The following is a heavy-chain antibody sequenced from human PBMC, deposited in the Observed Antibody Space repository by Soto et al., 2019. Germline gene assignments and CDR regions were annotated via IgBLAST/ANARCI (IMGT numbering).Heavy chain of an antibody. CDR1: GGSISSGGYS. Sequence: LSLTCTVSGGSISSGGYSWSWIRQHPGKGLEWIGYIYYSGSTYYNPSLKSRVTISVDTSKNQFSLKLSSVTAADTAVYYCARDFMTTIDYWGQGTLVTVSS. D-gene: IGHD1-1*01. V-gene: IGHV4-31*03. J-gene: IGHJ4*02. CDR3: ARDFMTTIDY. CDR2: IYYSGST.